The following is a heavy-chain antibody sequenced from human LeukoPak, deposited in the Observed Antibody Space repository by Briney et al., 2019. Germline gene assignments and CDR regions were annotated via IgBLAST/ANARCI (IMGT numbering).Heavy chain of an antibody. J-gene: IGHJ4*02. D-gene: IGHD5-24*01. CDR3: ARDSGRDGYPALDY. Sequence: SETLSLTCTVSGGSISPYYWSWVRQPPGKGLEWIGYIYYSGSTNYNLSLKSRVTISVDTSKNQFSLKLSSVTAADTAVYYCARDSGRDGYPALDYWGQGTLVTVSS. CDR2: IYYSGST. V-gene: IGHV4-59*01. CDR1: GGSISPYY.